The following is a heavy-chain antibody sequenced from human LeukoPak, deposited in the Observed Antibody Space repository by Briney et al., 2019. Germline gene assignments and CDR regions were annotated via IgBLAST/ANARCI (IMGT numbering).Heavy chain of an antibody. CDR1: GFTFSSYA. D-gene: IGHD3-10*01. Sequence: PGGSLRLSCAASGFTFSSYAMSWVRQAPGKGLEWVAVISYDGSNKYYADSVKGRFTISRDNSKNTLYLQMNSLRAEDTAVYYCAKTSPMVRGVIKLGAEYFQHWGQGTLVTVSS. V-gene: IGHV3-30*18. CDR2: ISYDGSNK. J-gene: IGHJ1*01. CDR3: AKTSPMVRGVIKLGAEYFQH.